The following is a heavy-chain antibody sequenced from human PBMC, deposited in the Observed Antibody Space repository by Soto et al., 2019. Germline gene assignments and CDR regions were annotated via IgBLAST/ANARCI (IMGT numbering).Heavy chain of an antibody. CDR3: ARDPTVTTEWYFDL. Sequence: EVQLLESGGGLVQPGGSLSLSCAASGFTFSSYSMSWVRQDPGKGLEWGSVISGSGGSTYDEDSVKGRFTISRDNSKNTLYLQMHSFRAEDTAVYDCARDPTVTTEWYFDLWGRGTLVTVSS. D-gene: IGHD4-17*01. J-gene: IGHJ2*01. V-gene: IGHV3-23*01. CDR1: GFTFSSYS. CDR2: ISGSGGST.